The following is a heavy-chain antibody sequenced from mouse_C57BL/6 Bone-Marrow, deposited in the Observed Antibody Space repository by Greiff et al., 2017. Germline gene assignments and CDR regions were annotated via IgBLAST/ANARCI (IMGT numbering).Heavy chain of an antibody. CDR1: GFTFSSYG. Sequence: EVQLVESGGDLVKPGGSLKLSCAASGFTFSSYGMSWVRQTPDKRLEWVATISSGGSYTYYPDSVKGRFTISRDNAKNTLYLQMSSLKSEDTAMYYCARRLFDFWGQGTTLTVS. V-gene: IGHV5-6*01. J-gene: IGHJ2*01. CDR3: ARRLFDF. CDR2: ISSGGSYT. D-gene: IGHD6-5*01.